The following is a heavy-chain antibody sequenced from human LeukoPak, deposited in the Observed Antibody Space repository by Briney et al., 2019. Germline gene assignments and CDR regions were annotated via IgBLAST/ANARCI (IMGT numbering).Heavy chain of an antibody. D-gene: IGHD6-13*01. V-gene: IGHV3-23*01. Sequence: PGGSLRLSCAASGFTFSSYAMSWVRQAPGKGLEWVSDISGSGGSTYYADSVKGRFTISRDNSKNTLYLQMNSLRAEDTAVYYCAKRGDSSSWYGNFDYWGQGTLVTVSS. CDR1: GFTFSSYA. J-gene: IGHJ4*02. CDR2: ISGSGGST. CDR3: AKRGDSSSWYGNFDY.